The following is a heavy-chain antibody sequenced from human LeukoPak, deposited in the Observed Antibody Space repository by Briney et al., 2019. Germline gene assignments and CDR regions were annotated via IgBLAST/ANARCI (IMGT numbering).Heavy chain of an antibody. D-gene: IGHD2-2*01. CDR2: IYYSGST. CDR3: ARLRYCSSTSCFRSNWFDP. CDR1: GGSISSSSYY. J-gene: IGHJ5*02. V-gene: IGHV4-39*01. Sequence: SETLSLTCTVSGGSISSSSYYWGWIRQPPGKGLEWIGSIYYSGSTYYNPSLKSQVTISVDTSKNQFSLKLSSVTAADTAVYYCARLRYCSSTSCFRSNWFDPWGQGTLVTVSS.